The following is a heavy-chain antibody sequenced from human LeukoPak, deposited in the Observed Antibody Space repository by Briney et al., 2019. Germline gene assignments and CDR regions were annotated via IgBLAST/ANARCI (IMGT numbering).Heavy chain of an antibody. J-gene: IGHJ5*02. CDR3: ASRWGETPNWFDP. CDR2: IYYSGST. Sequence: SETLSLTCTVSGRAISSSSYYWGWLRQPPGKGLEWIGTIYYSGSTKYNPSLDSRVTISVDTSKNHFSLKLTSVTGADTAVYYCASRWGETPNWFDPWGQGTLVTVSS. D-gene: IGHD2-21*01. CDR1: GRAISSSSYY. V-gene: IGHV4-39*01.